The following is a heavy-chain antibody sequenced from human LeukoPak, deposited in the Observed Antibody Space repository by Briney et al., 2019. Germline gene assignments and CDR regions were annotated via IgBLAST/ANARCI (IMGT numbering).Heavy chain of an antibody. V-gene: IGHV1-58*02. J-gene: IGHJ1*01. CDR1: GFTFTSSA. CDR3: AADSALYCSGGSCYSSAEYFQH. CDR2: IVVGSGNT. D-gene: IGHD2-15*01. Sequence: GASVKVSCKASGFTFTSSAMQWVRQARGQRLEWIGWIVVGSGNTNYAQKFQERVTITRDMSTSTAYMELSSLRSEDTAVYYCAADSALYCSGGSCYSSAEYFQHWGQGTLVTVSS.